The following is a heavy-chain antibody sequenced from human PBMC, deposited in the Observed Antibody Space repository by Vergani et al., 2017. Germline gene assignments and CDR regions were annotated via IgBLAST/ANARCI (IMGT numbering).Heavy chain of an antibody. D-gene: IGHD5-12*01. CDR1: GFTVSSNY. V-gene: IGHV3-53*01. Sequence: EVQLVESGGGLIKPGGSLRLSCAASGFTVSSNYMSWVRQAPGKGLEWVSVIYSGGSTYYADSVKCRFPISRANSKNTLYLQMNSLRAEDTAMYYCARERGHVATITQVYYYGMDVWGQGTTVTVSS. J-gene: IGHJ6*02. CDR2: IYSGGST. CDR3: ARERGHVATITQVYYYGMDV.